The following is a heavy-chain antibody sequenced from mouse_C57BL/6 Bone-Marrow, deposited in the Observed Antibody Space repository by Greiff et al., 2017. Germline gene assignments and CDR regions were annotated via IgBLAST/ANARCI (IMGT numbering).Heavy chain of an antibody. CDR1: GYTFTSYW. CDR2: IDPSDSYT. V-gene: IGHV1-69*01. CDR3: ARPYYGSRWYFDV. D-gene: IGHD1-1*01. J-gene: IGHJ1*03. Sequence: QVQLQQSGAELVMPGASVKLSCKASGYTFTSYWMHWVKQRPGQGLEWIGEIDPSDSYTNYNQKFKGKSTLTVDKSSSTAYMQLSSLTSEDSAVYYCARPYYGSRWYFDVWGTGTTVTVSS.